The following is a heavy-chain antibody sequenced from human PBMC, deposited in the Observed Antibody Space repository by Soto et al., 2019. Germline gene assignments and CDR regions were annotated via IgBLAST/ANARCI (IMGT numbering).Heavy chain of an antibody. V-gene: IGHV3-48*02. Sequence: GGSLRLSCAASGFTFSSYTMNWVRQAPGKGLEWVSYISSSSSIIYYADSVKGRFTISRDNAKNSLYLQMNSLRDEDTAVYYCARAGVGVTSFLDYWGQGTLVTVSS. CDR1: GFTFSSYT. J-gene: IGHJ4*02. D-gene: IGHD1-26*01. CDR2: ISSSSSII. CDR3: ARAGVGVTSFLDY.